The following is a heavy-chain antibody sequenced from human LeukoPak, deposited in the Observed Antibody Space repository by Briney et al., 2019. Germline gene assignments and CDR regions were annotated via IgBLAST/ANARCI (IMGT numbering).Heavy chain of an antibody. CDR2: ISPDSGGT. Sequence: ASVKVSCKASGYTFTGYYMHWVRQAPGRGLEWMGWISPDSGGTNYAQKFQGRVTMTRDTSISTAYMELSRLRSDDTAVYYCASGYKDSSGWGRVDYWGQGTLVTVSS. CDR1: GYTFTGYY. V-gene: IGHV1-2*02. CDR3: ASGYKDSSGWGRVDY. D-gene: IGHD6-19*01. J-gene: IGHJ4*02.